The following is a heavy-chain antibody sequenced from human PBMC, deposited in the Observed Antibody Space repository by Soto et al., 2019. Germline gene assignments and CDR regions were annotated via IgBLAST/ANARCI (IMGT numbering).Heavy chain of an antibody. CDR1: GYTFTSYA. Sequence: QVQLVQSGAEVKKPGASVKVSCKASGYTFTSYAMHWVRQAPGQRLEWMGWINAGNGNTKYSQKFQGRVTITRDTSASTAYMELSSLRSEDTAAYYCARVRGGHWFDPWGQGTLVTVSS. V-gene: IGHV1-3*01. CDR3: ARVRGGHWFDP. CDR2: INAGNGNT. J-gene: IGHJ5*02. D-gene: IGHD3-16*01.